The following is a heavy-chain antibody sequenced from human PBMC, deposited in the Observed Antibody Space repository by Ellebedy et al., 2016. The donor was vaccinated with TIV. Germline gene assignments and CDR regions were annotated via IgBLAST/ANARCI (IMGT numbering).Heavy chain of an antibody. J-gene: IGHJ4*02. CDR1: GGSITSFY. D-gene: IGHD2-15*01. V-gene: IGHV4-59*01. Sequence: MPGGSLRLSCTVSGGSITSFYWSWIRQAPGKGLEYIGNIYYTGSTNYNPSLKSRVTISVDTSKNQFSLKLSSVTAADTAVYYCARAAQPNCSGGSCYRIDYWGQGTLVTVSS. CDR3: ARAAQPNCSGGSCYRIDY. CDR2: IYYTGST.